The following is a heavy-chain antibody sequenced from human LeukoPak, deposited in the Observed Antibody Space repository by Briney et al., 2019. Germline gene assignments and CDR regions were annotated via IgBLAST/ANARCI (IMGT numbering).Heavy chain of an antibody. CDR3: AKDGSSWEY. V-gene: IGHV3-23*01. D-gene: IGHD6-13*01. J-gene: IGHJ4*02. CDR2: ISGSGGST. Sequence: GGSLRLSCATSGFTFSSNAMTWVRQAPGKGLEWVSGISGSGGSTYYADSVKGRFTISRDNSKNTLYLQMNSLRAEDTAVYYCAKDGSSWEYWGQGTLVTVSA. CDR1: GFTFSSNA.